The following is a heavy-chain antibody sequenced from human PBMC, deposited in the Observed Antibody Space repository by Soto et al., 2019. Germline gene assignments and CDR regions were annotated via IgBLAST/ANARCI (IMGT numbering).Heavy chain of an antibody. Sequence: GASVKVSCKASGYSFTTSGITWVRQAPGQGLEWMGWISTYNGSTNYAQKLQDRVTLTTDTSTSTAYMELRSLRSDDTAVYYCARRLYGDYDYWGQGTLVTVSS. D-gene: IGHD4-17*01. CDR1: GYSFTTSG. CDR2: ISTYNGST. J-gene: IGHJ4*02. CDR3: ARRLYGDYDY. V-gene: IGHV1-18*01.